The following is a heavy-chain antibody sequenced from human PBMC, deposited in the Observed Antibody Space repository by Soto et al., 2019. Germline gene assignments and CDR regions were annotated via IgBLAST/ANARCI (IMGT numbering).Heavy chain of an antibody. Sequence: SETLSLTCIVSGASISTGGYSWSWIRQPPGKGPEWIGYIYESGRTYYKPSLKSRASISMDKSRNQFSVRLTSVTAADTAVYFCARGDRYSGSFSDYFDFWGPGTLVTVSS. CDR1: GASISTGGYS. D-gene: IGHD1-26*01. CDR2: IYESGRT. V-gene: IGHV4-30-2*01. CDR3: ARGDRYSGSFSDYFDF. J-gene: IGHJ4*02.